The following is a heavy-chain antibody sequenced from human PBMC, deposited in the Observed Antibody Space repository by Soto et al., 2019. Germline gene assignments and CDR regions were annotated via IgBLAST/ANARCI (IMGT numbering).Heavy chain of an antibody. V-gene: IGHV3-30*03. CDR3: ATSTYNGDRVDY. CDR1: GFTFSSYG. D-gene: IGHD1-1*01. Sequence: QVQLVESGGGVVQPGRSLRLSCAASGFTFSSYGMHWVRQAPGKGLEWVAVRSYDGSNKYYADSVKGRFTIYRDNSKNTLYLQMNSLRAEDTAVSYCATSTYNGDRVDYWGPGTLVTVS. J-gene: IGHJ4*02. CDR2: RSYDGSNK.